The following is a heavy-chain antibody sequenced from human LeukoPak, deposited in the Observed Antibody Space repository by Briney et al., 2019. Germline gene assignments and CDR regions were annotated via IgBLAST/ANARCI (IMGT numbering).Heavy chain of an antibody. Sequence: PGGSLRLSCAASGFTFSTYGMYWVRQAPGKGLEWVSYISSSGSTIYYADSVKGRFTISRDNAKNSLYLQMNSLRAEDTAVYYCARDDYGGLDYWGQGTLVTVSS. CDR1: GFTFSTYG. CDR3: ARDDYGGLDY. V-gene: IGHV3-48*04. D-gene: IGHD4-23*01. J-gene: IGHJ4*02. CDR2: ISSSGSTI.